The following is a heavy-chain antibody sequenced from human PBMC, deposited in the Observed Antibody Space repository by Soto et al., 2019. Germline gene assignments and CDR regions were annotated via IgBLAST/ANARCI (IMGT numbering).Heavy chain of an antibody. V-gene: IGHV3-23*01. CDR1: GFTFSTYA. Sequence: PGGSLRLSCAASGFTFSTYAMNWVRRAPGKGLEWVSAISGTGGSTYYADSVKGRFTISRDNSKNTLYLQMNSLRAEDTAVYYCAKIPPPAAAGTWWYFDYWGQGTLVTVSS. J-gene: IGHJ4*02. CDR3: AKIPPPAAAGTWWYFDY. D-gene: IGHD6-13*01. CDR2: ISGTGGST.